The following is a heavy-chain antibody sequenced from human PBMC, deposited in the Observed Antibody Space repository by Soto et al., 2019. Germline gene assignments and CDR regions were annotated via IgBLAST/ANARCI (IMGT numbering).Heavy chain of an antibody. Sequence: ALLNLYCKTSGYTFSVYAIHCVRHNPGQRFEWMGWINGGNGDTKYSQKFQGRVTITRDTSASTSYMELTSLGSEDTAIYHCARGYCSSTSCQYYFDYWGQGTLVTVPS. J-gene: IGHJ4*02. D-gene: IGHD2-2*01. CDR3: ARGYCSSTSCQYYFDY. CDR2: INGGNGDT. CDR1: GYTFSVYA. V-gene: IGHV1-3*01.